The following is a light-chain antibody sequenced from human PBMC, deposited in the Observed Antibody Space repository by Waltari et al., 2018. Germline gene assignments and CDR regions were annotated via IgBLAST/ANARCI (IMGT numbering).Light chain of an antibody. CDR1: THLTDGSYT. CDR3: MIWPSNGLGV. V-gene: IGLV5-37*01. CDR2: CYSCSDT. J-gene: IGLJ2*01. Sequence: QPVLTQPPSSSASPAESASLTSTLPTHLTDGSYTLSWYQPTPGSPPRYLLYCYSCSDTGEGSGVPSRFSGSKDASANTGILRFSGLQSEDEADYYCMIWPSNGLGVFGGGTKLTVL.